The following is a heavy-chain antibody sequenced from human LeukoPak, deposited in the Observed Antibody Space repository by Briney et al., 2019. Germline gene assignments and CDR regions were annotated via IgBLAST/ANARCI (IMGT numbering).Heavy chain of an antibody. CDR2: IIPIFGTA. D-gene: IGHD2-2*01. Sequence: SSVKVSCKASVGTFSSYAISWVRQAPGQGLKWMEWIIPIFGTANYAQKFQGRVTITTDESTSTAYMELSSLRPEDTAVYYCATMALRTSCPFDYWGQGNLVTVSS. J-gene: IGHJ4*02. CDR3: ATMALRTSCPFDY. V-gene: IGHV1-69*05. CDR1: VGTFSSYA.